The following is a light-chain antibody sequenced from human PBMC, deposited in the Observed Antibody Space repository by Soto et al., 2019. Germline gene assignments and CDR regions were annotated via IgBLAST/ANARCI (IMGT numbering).Light chain of an antibody. V-gene: IGKV3-15*01. CDR2: GAS. CDR3: QQYDNWPYT. J-gene: IGKJ2*01. CDR1: QSVSSN. Sequence: EIVMTHSPATLSVSPGERATLSCRASQSVSSNLAWYQQKPGQAPRLLIYGASTRATAIPARFSGSGSGTEFTLTISSLQSEDFAVYFCQQYDNWPYTFGQGTKVDIK.